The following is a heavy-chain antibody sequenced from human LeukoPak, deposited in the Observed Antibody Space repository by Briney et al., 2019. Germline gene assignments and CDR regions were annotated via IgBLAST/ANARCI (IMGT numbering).Heavy chain of an antibody. Sequence: ASVKVSCKASGYTFTSYAMHWVCQAPGQRLEWMGWINAGNGNTKYSQKFQGRVTITRDTSASTAYMELSSLRSEDTAVYYCARALPPDDILTGTLDYWGQGTLVTVSS. J-gene: IGHJ4*02. V-gene: IGHV1-3*01. CDR2: INAGNGNT. D-gene: IGHD3-9*01. CDR1: GYTFTSYA. CDR3: ARALPPDDILTGTLDY.